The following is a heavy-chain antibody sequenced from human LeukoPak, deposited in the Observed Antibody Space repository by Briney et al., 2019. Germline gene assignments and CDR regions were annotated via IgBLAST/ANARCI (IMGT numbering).Heavy chain of an antibody. J-gene: IGHJ6*03. Sequence: QPGGSLRLSCIPSGFTFNSYAMFWFRQAPGKGLEWVSLIWYDGSNKYYADSVKGRFTISRDNSKNTLFLQMNSLRAEDTAVYYCARARGWQPNYYYYYMDVWGTGTTVTVSS. CDR2: IWYDGSNK. CDR1: GFTFNSYA. D-gene: IGHD2-15*01. CDR3: ARARGWQPNYYYYYMDV. V-gene: IGHV3-33*07.